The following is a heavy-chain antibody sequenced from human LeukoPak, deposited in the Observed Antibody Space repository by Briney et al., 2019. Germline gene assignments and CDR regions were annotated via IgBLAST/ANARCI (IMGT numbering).Heavy chain of an antibody. D-gene: IGHD3-10*02. CDR2: FDPEDGET. Sequence: ASVKVSCKVSGYTLTELSMHWVRQAPGKGLEWMGGFDPEDGETIYAQKFQGRVTMTGDTSTDTAYMELSSLRSEDTAVYYCATDGPTIFAFDIWGQGTMVTVSS. J-gene: IGHJ3*02. CDR3: ATDGPTIFAFDI. CDR1: GYTLTELS. V-gene: IGHV1-24*01.